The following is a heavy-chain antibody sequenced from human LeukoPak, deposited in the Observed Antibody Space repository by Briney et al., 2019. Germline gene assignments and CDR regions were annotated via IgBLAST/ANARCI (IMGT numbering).Heavy chain of an antibody. CDR1: GFTVSNNY. V-gene: IGHV3-66*04. Sequence: GGSLRLSCEVSGFTVSNNYMSWVRQAPGKGLEWVSIIHSDDNTYYADSVKGRFTVSRDNSKNTLNLQMNSLRAEDTAMYYRARRGYGYGSPFDYWGQGTLVTVSS. CDR2: IHSDDNT. CDR3: ARRGYGYGSPFDY. J-gene: IGHJ4*02. D-gene: IGHD5-18*01.